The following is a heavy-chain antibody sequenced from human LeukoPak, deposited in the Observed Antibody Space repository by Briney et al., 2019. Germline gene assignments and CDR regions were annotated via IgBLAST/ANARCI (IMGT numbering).Heavy chain of an antibody. D-gene: IGHD3-10*01. CDR1: GLTVSSNY. V-gene: IGHV3-53*01. J-gene: IGHJ4*02. Sequence: GGSLRLSCAASGLTVSSNYTSWVRQAPGKGLEWVSVIYSGGSTYYADSVKGRFTISRDNSKNTLYLQMNSLRAEDTAVYYCARLNYGSGSYLDYWGQGTLVTVSS. CDR2: IYSGGST. CDR3: ARLNYGSGSYLDY.